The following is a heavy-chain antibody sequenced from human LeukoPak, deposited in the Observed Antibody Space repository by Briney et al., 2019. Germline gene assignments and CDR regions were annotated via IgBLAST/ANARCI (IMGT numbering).Heavy chain of an antibody. CDR3: ARSGGIAAAGTMY. CDR1: GFTFSSYW. Sequence: GGSLRLSCAASGFTFSSYWMSWVRQAAGKGLEWVANIKQDGGEKYHVDSVKGRFTISRDNAKNSLYLQMNSLRAEDTAVYYCARSGGIAAAGTMYWGQGTLVTVSS. D-gene: IGHD6-13*01. CDR2: IKQDGGEK. V-gene: IGHV3-7*01. J-gene: IGHJ4*02.